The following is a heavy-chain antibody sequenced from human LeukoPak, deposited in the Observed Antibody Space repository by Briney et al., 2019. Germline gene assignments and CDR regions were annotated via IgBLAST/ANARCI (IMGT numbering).Heavy chain of an antibody. V-gene: IGHV4-34*01. D-gene: IGHD3-16*02. CDR2: IYHSGST. J-gene: IGHJ4*02. CDR3: AREKAEWGSYRNDY. Sequence: SETLSLTCAVYGGSFSGYYWSWIRQPPGKGLEWIGSIYHSGSTYYNPSLKSRVTISVDTSKNQFSLKLSSVTAADTAVYYCAREKAEWGSYRNDYWGQGTLVTVSS. CDR1: GGSFSGYY.